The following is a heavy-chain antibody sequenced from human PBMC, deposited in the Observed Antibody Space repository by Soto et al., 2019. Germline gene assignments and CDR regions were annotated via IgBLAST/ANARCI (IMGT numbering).Heavy chain of an antibody. Sequence: QVQLVQSGAEVKKPGSSVKVSCKASGGTFSSYAISWVRQAPGQGLEWMGGIIPIFGTANYAQKFQGRVTITADESTSTAYMELSSLRSEDTAVYYCAREGYCSGGSCRIDAFDIWGQGTMVTVSS. V-gene: IGHV1-69*12. J-gene: IGHJ3*02. CDR1: GGTFSSYA. CDR3: AREGYCSGGSCRIDAFDI. D-gene: IGHD2-15*01. CDR2: IIPIFGTA.